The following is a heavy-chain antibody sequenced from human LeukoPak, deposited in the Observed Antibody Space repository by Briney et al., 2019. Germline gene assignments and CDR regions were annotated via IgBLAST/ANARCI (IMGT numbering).Heavy chain of an antibody. CDR2: ISYDGSNK. CDR3: ARVAYYYDSSGYNRWGAAFDI. CDR1: GFTFRTNA. V-gene: IGHV3-30-3*01. D-gene: IGHD3-22*01. Sequence: GGALRLSCAASGFTFRTNAMSWVRQAPGKGLEWVAVISYDGSNKYYADSVKGRFTISRDNSKNTLYLQMNSLRAEDTAVYYCARVAYYYDSSGYNRWGAAFDIWGQGTMVTVSS. J-gene: IGHJ3*02.